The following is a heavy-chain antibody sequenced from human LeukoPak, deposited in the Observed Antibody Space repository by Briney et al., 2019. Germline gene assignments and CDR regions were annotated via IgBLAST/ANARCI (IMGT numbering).Heavy chain of an antibody. Sequence: SETLSLTCTVSGGSISSYYWSWIRQPPGKGLEWIGYIYYSGSTNYNPSLKSRVTISVDTPKNQFSLKLSSVTAADTAVYYCARDAFSGSYSHWFDPWGQGTLVTVSS. J-gene: IGHJ5*02. CDR2: IYYSGST. D-gene: IGHD1-26*01. CDR1: GGSISSYY. V-gene: IGHV4-59*01. CDR3: ARDAFSGSYSHWFDP.